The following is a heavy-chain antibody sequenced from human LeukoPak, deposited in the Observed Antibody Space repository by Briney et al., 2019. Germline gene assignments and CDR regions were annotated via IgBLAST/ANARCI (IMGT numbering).Heavy chain of an antibody. CDR3: ARSGYSGYVYSFDC. CDR1: GYSISSGYY. J-gene: IGHJ4*02. D-gene: IGHD5-12*01. CDR2: IYHSGST. V-gene: IGHV4-38-2*02. Sequence: PSETLSLTCTVSGYSISSGYYWGWIRQPPGKGLEWIGSIYHSGSTYYNPSLKSRVTISVDTSKNQFSLKLSSVTAADTAVYYCARSGYSGYVYSFDCWGQGTLVTVSS.